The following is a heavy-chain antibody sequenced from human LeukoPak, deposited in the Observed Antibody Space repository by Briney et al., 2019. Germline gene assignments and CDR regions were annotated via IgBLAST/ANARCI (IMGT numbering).Heavy chain of an antibody. CDR3: ARDGAPWDYYGSGSYVDY. V-gene: IGHV1-2*02. CDR1: GYTFTSYD. J-gene: IGHJ4*02. Sequence: ASVKVSCKASGYTFTSYDINWVRQATGQGLEWMGWINPNSGGTNYAQKFQGRVTMTRDTSISTAYMELSRLRSDDTAVYYCARDGAPWDYYGSGSYVDYWGQGTLVTVSS. D-gene: IGHD3-10*01. CDR2: INPNSGGT.